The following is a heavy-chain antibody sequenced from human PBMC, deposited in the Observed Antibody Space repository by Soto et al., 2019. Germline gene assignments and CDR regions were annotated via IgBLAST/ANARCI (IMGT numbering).Heavy chain of an antibody. D-gene: IGHD6-13*01. Sequence: EVQLVESGGGLVQPGRSLRLSCAASGFTFDDYAMHWVRQAPGKGLEWVSGISWDSGFIHYADSVKGRFSISRDNAKNSLYLQMNSLRTEDTAFYYCAKDMGQQLVQVDYWGQGALVTVSS. CDR1: GFTFDDYA. CDR3: AKDMGQQLVQVDY. J-gene: IGHJ4*02. V-gene: IGHV3-9*01. CDR2: ISWDSGFI.